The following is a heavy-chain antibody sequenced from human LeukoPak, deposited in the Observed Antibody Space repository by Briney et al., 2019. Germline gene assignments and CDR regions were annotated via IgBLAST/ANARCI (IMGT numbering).Heavy chain of an antibody. CDR1: GDSVSSNSAG. Sequence: SQTLSLTCAISGDSVSSNSAGWNWIRQSPSRGLEWLGRTYYRSKWYNDCAVSVQSRITISADTSKNQVSLQLNSVTPEDTAVYYCARDRIVATTIYYYYGMDVWGQGTTVTVSS. V-gene: IGHV6-1*01. CDR2: TYYRSKWYN. D-gene: IGHD5-12*01. CDR3: ARDRIVATTIYYYYGMDV. J-gene: IGHJ6*02.